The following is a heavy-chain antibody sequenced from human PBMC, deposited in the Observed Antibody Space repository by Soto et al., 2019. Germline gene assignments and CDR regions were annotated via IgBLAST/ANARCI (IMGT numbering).Heavy chain of an antibody. J-gene: IGHJ4*02. V-gene: IGHV3-74*01. Sequence: EVQLVESGGGLVQPGGSLRLSCAVSGFTFSSDWMHWVRQAPGKGLVWVSRINSDGSSTSYAGSVKGRFTISRDNAKNTLYLQMTSLRAEDTAGYYCASTVVTGYWGQGTLVTVSS. CDR3: ASTVVTGY. CDR2: INSDGSST. D-gene: IGHD2-15*01. CDR1: GFTFSSDW.